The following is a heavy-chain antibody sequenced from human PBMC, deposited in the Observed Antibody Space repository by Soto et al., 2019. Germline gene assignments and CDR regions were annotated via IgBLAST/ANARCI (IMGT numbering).Heavy chain of an antibody. D-gene: IGHD3-3*01. Sequence: PGGSLRLSCAASGFTFSNAWMSWVRQAPGKGLEWVGRIKSKTDGGTTDYAAPVKGRFTISRDDSKNTLYLQMNSLKTEDTAAYYCTTAPLITIFGVVITIDYWGQGTLVTVYS. V-gene: IGHV3-15*01. CDR3: TTAPLITIFGVVITIDY. CDR1: GFTFSNAW. J-gene: IGHJ4*02. CDR2: IKSKTDGGTT.